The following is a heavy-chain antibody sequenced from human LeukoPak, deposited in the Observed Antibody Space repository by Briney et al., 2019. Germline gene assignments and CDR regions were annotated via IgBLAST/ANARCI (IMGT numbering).Heavy chain of an antibody. CDR2: IIPILGIA. CDR1: GGTFSSYA. Sequence: EASVKVSCKASGGTFSSYAISWVRQAPGQGLEWMGRIIPILGIANYAQKFQGRVTITADKSTSTAYMELSSLRSEDTAVYYCARGRLAVAGNNWFDPWGQGTLVTVSS. D-gene: IGHD6-19*01. J-gene: IGHJ5*02. V-gene: IGHV1-69*04. CDR3: ARGRLAVAGNNWFDP.